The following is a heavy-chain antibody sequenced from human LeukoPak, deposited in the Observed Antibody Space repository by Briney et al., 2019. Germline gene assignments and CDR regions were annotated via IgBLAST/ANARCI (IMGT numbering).Heavy chain of an antibody. CDR1: GFTFSSYA. Sequence: GGSLRLSCAASGFTFSSYAMSWVRQAPGEGLEWVSAISGSGGSTYYADSVKGRFTISRDNSKNTLYLQMNSLRAEDTAVYYCARATTSYFDYWGQGTLVTVSS. CDR3: ARATTSYFDY. D-gene: IGHD1-26*01. J-gene: IGHJ4*02. CDR2: ISGSGGST. V-gene: IGHV3-23*01.